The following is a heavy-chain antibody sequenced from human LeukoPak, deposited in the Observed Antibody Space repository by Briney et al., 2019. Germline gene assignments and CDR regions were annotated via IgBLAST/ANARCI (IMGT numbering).Heavy chain of an antibody. J-gene: IGHJ4*02. CDR1: GFTFSSYA. D-gene: IGHD1-26*01. Sequence: GGSLRLSCAASGFTFSSYAMHWVRQAPGKGLEWVAVISYDGSNKYYADSVKGRFTISRDNSKNTLYLQMNSLRAEDTAVYYCARDGPFKSGSYLEGCDYWGQGTLVTVSS. CDR3: ARDGPFKSGSYLEGCDY. V-gene: IGHV3-30*04. CDR2: ISYDGSNK.